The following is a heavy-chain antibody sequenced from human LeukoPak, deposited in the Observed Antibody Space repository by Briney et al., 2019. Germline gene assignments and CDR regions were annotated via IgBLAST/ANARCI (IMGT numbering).Heavy chain of an antibody. Sequence: PGGSLRLSCAASGFTFSDYYMSWIRQAPGKGLEWVSYISSSGSTIYYADSVKGRFTISTDNATNSLYLQMNSLRAEDTAVYYCARDSPVAAAGTTGAYYYYYGMDVWGQGTTVTVSS. D-gene: IGHD6-13*01. CDR2: ISSSGSTI. CDR1: GFTFSDYY. V-gene: IGHV3-11*01. J-gene: IGHJ6*02. CDR3: ARDSPVAAAGTTGAYYYYYGMDV.